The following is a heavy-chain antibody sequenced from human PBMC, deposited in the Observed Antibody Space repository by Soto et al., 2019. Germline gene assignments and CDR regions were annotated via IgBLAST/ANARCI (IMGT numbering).Heavy chain of an antibody. CDR3: TRTTVTPYYFDY. CDR2: IYYSGST. CDR1: GGSISSYY. J-gene: IGHJ4*02. V-gene: IGHV4-59*04. Sequence: SETLSLTCTVSGGSISSYYWSWIRQPPGKGLEWIGYIYYSGSTYYNPSLKSRVTISVDTSKNQFSLKLSSVTAADTAVYYCTRTTVTPYYFDYWGQGTPVTVSS. D-gene: IGHD4-17*01.